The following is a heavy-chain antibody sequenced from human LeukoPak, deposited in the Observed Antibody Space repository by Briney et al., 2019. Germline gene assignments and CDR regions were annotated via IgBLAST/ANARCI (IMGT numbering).Heavy chain of an antibody. CDR1: GFIFSSYG. V-gene: IGHV3-33*01. D-gene: IGHD3-10*01. CDR3: ARSGSTYYYGMDV. J-gene: IGHJ6*02. Sequence: GRSLRLTCAASGFIFSSYGMHWVRQGPGKGLEWVTFIWYDGTDKNYADSVKGRFTISKDNSKNTLYLQMNSLRAEHTAVYYCARSGSTYYYGMDVWGQGTTVTVSS. CDR2: IWYDGTDK.